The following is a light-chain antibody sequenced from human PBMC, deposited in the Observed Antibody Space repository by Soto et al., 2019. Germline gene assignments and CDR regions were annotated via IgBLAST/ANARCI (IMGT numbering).Light chain of an antibody. J-gene: IGKJ1*01. CDR3: QQYNTFWT. Sequence: DIQMTQYPSTLSGSVGDRVTVTCRASQTISSWLAWYQQKPGKAPKLLIYKASTLKSGVPSRFSGSGSGTEFTLTINGLQPDDFATYYCQQYNTFWTFGQGTKVDIK. V-gene: IGKV1-5*03. CDR2: KAS. CDR1: QTISSW.